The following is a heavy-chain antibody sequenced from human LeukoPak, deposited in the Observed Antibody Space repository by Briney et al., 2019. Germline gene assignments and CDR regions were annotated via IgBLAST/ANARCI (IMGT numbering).Heavy chain of an antibody. D-gene: IGHD3-22*01. Sequence: PSQTLSLTCTVSGGSISSGGYYWSWIRQHPGKGLEWIGYIYYSGSTYYNPSLKSRVTISVDTSKNQFSLKLSSVTVADTAVYYCAKCQHYDSSGYSSGRWFDPWGQGTLVTVSS. V-gene: IGHV4-31*03. CDR3: AKCQHYDSSGYSSGRWFDP. CDR2: IYYSGST. J-gene: IGHJ5*02. CDR1: GGSISSGGYY.